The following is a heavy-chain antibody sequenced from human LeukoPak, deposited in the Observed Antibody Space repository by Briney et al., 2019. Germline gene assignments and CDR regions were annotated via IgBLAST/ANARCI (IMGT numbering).Heavy chain of an antibody. V-gene: IGHV4-4*02. D-gene: IGHD3-16*01. CDR2: IFHAGST. CDR1: NGSMTNNNW. CDR3: ARLRQQRVLGMDV. J-gene: IGHJ6*02. Sequence: SETLSLTCAVSNGSMTNNNWWNWVRQPPGKGLEWIGAIFHAGSTNYNPSLKSRVTISVDRSKNQFSLKLSSVTAADTAVYYCARLRQQRVLGMDVWGQGTTVTVSS.